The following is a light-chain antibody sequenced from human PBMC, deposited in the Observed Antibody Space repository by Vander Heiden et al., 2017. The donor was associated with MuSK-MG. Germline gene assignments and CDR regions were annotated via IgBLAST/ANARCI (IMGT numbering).Light chain of an antibody. CDR1: QDISNY. V-gene: IGKV1-33*01. Sequence: DIQMTQSPSSLSASVGDRVTITCQASQDISNYLNWYQQKPGKAPKLLIYDASISETGVPARYSGSGSGTDFTFTISSRQPEDFATYYCQQEYNLPFTSGQGTKLEIK. J-gene: IGKJ2*01. CDR2: DAS. CDR3: QQEYNLPFT.